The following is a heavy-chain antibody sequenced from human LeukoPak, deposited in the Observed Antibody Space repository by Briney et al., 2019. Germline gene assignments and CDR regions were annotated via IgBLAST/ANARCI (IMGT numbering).Heavy chain of an antibody. J-gene: IGHJ4*02. CDR2: TYYRTNWDN. V-gene: IGHV6-1*01. CDR1: GDSVSSNSAT. Sequence: SRTLLLTCAISGDSVSSNSATWNWIRQSPSRGLEWLGRTYYRTNWDNDYAVSVRSRITVNPDTSRNQFSLQLNSVTPEDTAVYYCARNYYGSGSYYSHFDYWGQGTLVTVSS. CDR3: ARNYYGSGSYYSHFDY. D-gene: IGHD3-10*01.